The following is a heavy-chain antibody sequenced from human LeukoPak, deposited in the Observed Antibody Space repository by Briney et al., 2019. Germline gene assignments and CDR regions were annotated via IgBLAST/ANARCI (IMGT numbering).Heavy chain of an antibody. J-gene: IGHJ4*02. CDR3: ARGGYYGSGNYFDY. CDR1: GFSFSSHE. CDR2: ISSSGSTT. V-gene: IGHV3-48*03. Sequence: AGGSLRLSCAVSGFSFSSHEMKWLRQAPGKGLEWVAYISSSGSTTHYAESVKGRFTISRDNAKNSLYLQMNSLRAEDTAVYYCARGGYYGSGNYFDYWGQGTLVTVSS. D-gene: IGHD3-10*01.